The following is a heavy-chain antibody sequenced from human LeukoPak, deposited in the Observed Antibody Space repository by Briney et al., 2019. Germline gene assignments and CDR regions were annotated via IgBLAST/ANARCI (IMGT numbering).Heavy chain of an antibody. J-gene: IGHJ6*03. D-gene: IGHD3-10*01. CDR2: IIPIFGTA. Sequence: GASVKVSCKASGGTLSSYAIGWVRQAPGQGLEWMGGIIPIFGTANYAQKFQGRVTITADESTSTAYMELSSLRSEDTAVYYCASLDYYGSGSIGYYMDVWGKGTTVTVSS. V-gene: IGHV1-69*13. CDR3: ASLDYYGSGSIGYYMDV. CDR1: GGTLSSYA.